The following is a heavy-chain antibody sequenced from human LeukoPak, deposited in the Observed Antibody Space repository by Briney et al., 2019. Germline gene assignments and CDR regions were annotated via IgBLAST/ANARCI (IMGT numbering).Heavy chain of an antibody. J-gene: IGHJ4*02. CDR3: ARDPPIVGATHFDY. D-gene: IGHD1-26*01. CDR1: GYTFTGYY. Sequence: ASVKVSCKASGYTFTGYYMHWVRQAPGQGLEWMGWINPNSGGTSYAQKFQGRVTVTRDTSISTAYMELSRLRSDDTAVYYCARDPPIVGATHFDYWGQGTLVTVSS. V-gene: IGHV1-2*02. CDR2: INPNSGGT.